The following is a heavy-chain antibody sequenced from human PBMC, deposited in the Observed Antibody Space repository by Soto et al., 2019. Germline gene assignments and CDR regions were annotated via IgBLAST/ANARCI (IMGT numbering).Heavy chain of an antibody. V-gene: IGHV4-59*01. J-gene: IGHJ6*02. D-gene: IGHD3-10*01. Sequence: QVQLQESGPGLVKPSETLSLTCTVSGDSISTAYWSWIRQPPGKRLEYIGFIYNGGSPNYNPSLESPVTISPDTPKTQFFLKLTSVTAADTAVYYCARGAWFRRGYGMDVWGRGTTVTVS. CDR3: ARGAWFRRGYGMDV. CDR2: IYNGGSP. CDR1: GDSISTAY.